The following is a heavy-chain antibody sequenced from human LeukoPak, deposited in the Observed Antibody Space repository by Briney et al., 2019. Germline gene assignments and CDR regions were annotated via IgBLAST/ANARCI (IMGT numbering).Heavy chain of an antibody. CDR3: ARGNYDFWSGYYTWWFDP. CDR1: GFTFSSYG. D-gene: IGHD3-3*01. Sequence: GGSLRLSCAASGFTFSSYGMHWVRQAPGKGLEWVAVIWYDGSNKYYADSVKGRFSISRDNSKNTLYLQMNSLRAEDTAVYYCARGNYDFWSGYYTWWFDPWGQGTLVTVSS. V-gene: IGHV3-33*01. J-gene: IGHJ5*02. CDR2: IWYDGSNK.